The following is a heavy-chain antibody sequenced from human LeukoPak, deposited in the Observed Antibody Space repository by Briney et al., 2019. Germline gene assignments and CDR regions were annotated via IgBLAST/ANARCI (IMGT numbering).Heavy chain of an antibody. J-gene: IGHJ6*03. CDR3: ARDRRGDDYYYYYMDV. Sequence: SVKVSRKASGGTFSSYAISWVRQAPGQGLEWMGRIIPILGIANYAQKFQGRVKITADKSTSTAYMELSSLRSEDTAVYYCARDRRGDDYYYYYMDVWGKGTTVTVSS. CDR1: GGTFSSYA. CDR2: IIPILGIA. D-gene: IGHD2-21*02. V-gene: IGHV1-69*04.